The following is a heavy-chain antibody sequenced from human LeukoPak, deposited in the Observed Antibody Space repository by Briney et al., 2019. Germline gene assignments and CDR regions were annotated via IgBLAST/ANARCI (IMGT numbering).Heavy chain of an antibody. V-gene: IGHV3-48*01. D-gene: IGHD2-21*01. CDR2: ISISSGTI. CDR3: ARDTHYSFDY. CDR1: GFIFSSYS. Sequence: GGSLRLSCAASGFIFSSYSMNWVRQAPGKGLEWVSYISISSGTISYADSVRGRFTISNDNAKNSLYLQMNSLRAEDTAVYYCARDTHYSFDYWGQGTLVIVSS. J-gene: IGHJ4*02.